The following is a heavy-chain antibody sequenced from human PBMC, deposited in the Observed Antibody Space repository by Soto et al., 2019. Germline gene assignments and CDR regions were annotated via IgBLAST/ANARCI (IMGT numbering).Heavy chain of an antibody. CDR2: ISAYNGNT. CDR3: AREMGYRYGHGWFDP. D-gene: IGHD5-18*01. Sequence: ASVKVSCKASGYTFTSYGISWVRQAPGQGLEWMGWISAYNGNTNYAQKLQGRVTMTTDTSTSTAYMELRSLRSDDTAVYYCAREMGYRYGHGWFDPWGQRTLVTVCS. V-gene: IGHV1-18*01. J-gene: IGHJ5*02. CDR1: GYTFTSYG.